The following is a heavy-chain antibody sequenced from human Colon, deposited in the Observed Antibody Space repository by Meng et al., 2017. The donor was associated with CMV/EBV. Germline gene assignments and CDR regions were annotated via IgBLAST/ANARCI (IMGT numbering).Heavy chain of an antibody. CDR2: INPSGNT. J-gene: IGHJ1*01. CDR1: GGSMSRYF. V-gene: IGHV4-4*07. CDR3: AKASDCEYYQY. D-gene: IGHD2-21*02. Sequence: QVQLAGSGPGVGKPADTLTLSCKASGGSMSRYFCTWIRQPPGKGLEWIGDINPSGNTKYNPSHKSRVATSTDTYTTQLSYTLSSVTAADNAVYYCAKASDCEYYQYWGQGTLVTVSS.